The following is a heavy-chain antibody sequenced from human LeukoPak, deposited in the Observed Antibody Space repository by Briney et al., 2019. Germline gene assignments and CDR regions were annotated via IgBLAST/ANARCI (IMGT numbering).Heavy chain of an antibody. CDR1: GFTFDDYA. CDR2: ISWNSGSI. CDR3: ATGRWLVSDY. V-gene: IGHV3-9*01. J-gene: IGHJ4*02. Sequence: GGSLRLSCAASGFTFDDYAMHWVRQAPGKGLEWVSGISWNSGSIGYADSVKGRFTISRDNAKNSLYLQMNSLRAEDTALYYCATGRWLVSDYWGQGTLVTVS. D-gene: IGHD6-19*01.